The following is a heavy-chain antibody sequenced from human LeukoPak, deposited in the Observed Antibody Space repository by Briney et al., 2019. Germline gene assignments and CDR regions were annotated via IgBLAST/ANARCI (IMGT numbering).Heavy chain of an antibody. CDR2: ISAYNGNT. D-gene: IGHD4-17*01. V-gene: IGHV1-18*01. CDR3: ARVDPTTVTTTPLGS. J-gene: IGHJ4*02. Sequence: ASVKVSCKASGYTFTSYGISWVRQAPGQGLEWMGWISAYNGNTNYAQKLQGRVTMTTDTSTSTACMELRSLRSDDTAGYYCARVDPTTVTTTPLGSWGQGTLVTVSS. CDR1: GYTFTSYG.